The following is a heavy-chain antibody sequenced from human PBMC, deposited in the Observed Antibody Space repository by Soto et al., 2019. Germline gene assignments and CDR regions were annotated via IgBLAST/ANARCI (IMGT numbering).Heavy chain of an antibody. J-gene: IGHJ4*02. V-gene: IGHV4-39*01. CDR1: GGSISSSSYY. CDR3: ARPTRTSGFFDY. D-gene: IGHD6-19*01. CDR2: IYYSGST. Sequence: SETLSLTCTVSGGSISSSSYYWGWIRQPPGKGLEWIGSIYYSGSTYYNPSLKSRVTISVDTSKNQFSLKLSSVTAADTAVYYCARPTRTSGFFDYWGQGTLVTVSS.